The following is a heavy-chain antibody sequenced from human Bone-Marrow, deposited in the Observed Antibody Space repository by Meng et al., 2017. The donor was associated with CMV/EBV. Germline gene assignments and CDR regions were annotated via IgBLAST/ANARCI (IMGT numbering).Heavy chain of an antibody. CDR3: ARDGGYYDFWSGYPARYYGMDV. CDR1: GFTFSSYW. V-gene: IGHV3-74*01. D-gene: IGHD3-3*01. CDR2: INSDGSST. J-gene: IGHJ6*02. Sequence: GGSLRLSCAASGFTFSSYWMHWVRQAPGKGLVWVSRINSDGSSTSYADSVKGRFTISRDNAKNTLYLQMNSLRAEDTAVYYCARDGGYYDFWSGYPARYYGMDVWGQGTTVTFSS.